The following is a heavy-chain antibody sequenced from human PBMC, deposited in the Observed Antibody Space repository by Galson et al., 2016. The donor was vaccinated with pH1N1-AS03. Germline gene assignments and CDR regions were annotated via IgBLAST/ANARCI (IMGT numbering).Heavy chain of an antibody. CDR2: IWYDGSNK. CDR3: ARGALPDYYHSSGPIDY. V-gene: IGHV3-33*01. CDR1: GFTFSGYG. Sequence: LRLSCAASGFTFSGYGMHWVRQAPGKGLEWVAVIWYDGSNKYYADSVKGRFTISRDNSKNTLYLQMNSLRAEDTAVYYCARGALPDYYHSSGPIDYWGQGTLVTVSS. J-gene: IGHJ4*02. D-gene: IGHD3-22*01.